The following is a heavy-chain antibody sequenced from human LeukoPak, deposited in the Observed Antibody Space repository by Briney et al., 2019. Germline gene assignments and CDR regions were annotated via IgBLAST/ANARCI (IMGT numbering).Heavy chain of an antibody. D-gene: IGHD5-12*01. CDR2: INQDGSEI. V-gene: IGHV3-7*01. CDR3: ARVVGYGWFDP. J-gene: IGHJ5*02. Sequence: GGSLRLSCAASGFTFSSYSMTWVRQAPGKGLEWVANINQDGSEIYYVDSVKGRFTISRDDAKKSLYLQMSSLRAEDTAVYYCARVVGYGWFDPWGQGTLVTVSS. CDR1: GFTFSSYS.